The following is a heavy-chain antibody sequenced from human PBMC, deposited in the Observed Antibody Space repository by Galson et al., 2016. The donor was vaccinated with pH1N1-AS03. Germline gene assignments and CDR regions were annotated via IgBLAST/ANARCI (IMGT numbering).Heavy chain of an antibody. CDR2: IKPDGSEK. CDR3: ARGYDDSGPDEHRMFDS. D-gene: IGHD3-22*01. CDR1: GFTFSTYG. V-gene: IGHV3-7*01. J-gene: IGHJ4*02. Sequence: SPRLSCAVSGFTFSTYGMSCVRQAPEQGRECMANIKPDGSEKYYVDSLKGRFTISRDNDTNMLYLQLNSLRAGAAAVYYCARGYDDSGPDEHRMFDSWGQGTQVTVSS.